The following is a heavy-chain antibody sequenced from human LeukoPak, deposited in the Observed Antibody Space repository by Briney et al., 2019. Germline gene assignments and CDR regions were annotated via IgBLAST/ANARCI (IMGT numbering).Heavy chain of an antibody. CDR3: ARHGRAYGIDY. Sequence: GASLKTSCQGSGYSFTSYWIGWVRQLAGKGLEWRGIIYPGDYDTRYSPSVQGQVTISANKSISTAYLQWISLKASDTAMYYCARHGRAYGIDYWGQGTLVTVSS. J-gene: IGHJ4*02. CDR2: IYPGDYDT. V-gene: IGHV5-51*01. CDR1: GYSFTSYW. D-gene: IGHD1-1*01.